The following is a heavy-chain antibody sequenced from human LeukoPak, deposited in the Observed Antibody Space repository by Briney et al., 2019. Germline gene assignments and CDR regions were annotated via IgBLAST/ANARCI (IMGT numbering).Heavy chain of an antibody. D-gene: IGHD4-23*01. Sequence: GASVKVSCKASGYTFTGYYMHWVRQAPGQGLEWMGWINPNSGGTNYAQKFQGRVTMTRDTSISTAYMELSRLRSDDTAVHYCARSMSTVVTPYTYWGQGTLVTLSS. J-gene: IGHJ4*02. CDR2: INPNSGGT. CDR3: ARSMSTVVTPYTY. CDR1: GYTFTGYY. V-gene: IGHV1-2*02.